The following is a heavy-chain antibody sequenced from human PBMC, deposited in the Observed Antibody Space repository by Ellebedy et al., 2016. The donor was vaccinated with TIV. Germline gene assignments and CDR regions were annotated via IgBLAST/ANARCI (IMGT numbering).Heavy chain of an antibody. V-gene: IGHV3-33*01. J-gene: IGHJ6*02. CDR2: IWYDGGNK. CDR1: GFTFSSYG. D-gene: IGHD3-10*01. Sequence: GESLKISCAASGFTFSSYGMHWVRQAPGKGLEWVAVIWYDGGNKYYADSVKGRFTISRDNSKNTLYLQMNSLRAEDTAVYYCAREPMVRGVIRRGYAMDVWGQGTTVTVSS. CDR3: AREPMVRGVIRRGYAMDV.